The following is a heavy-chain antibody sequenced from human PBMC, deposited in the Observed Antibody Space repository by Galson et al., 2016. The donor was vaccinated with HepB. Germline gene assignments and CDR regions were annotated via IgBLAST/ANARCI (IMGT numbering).Heavy chain of an antibody. CDR3: ARGRHSTTWIYHFDS. Sequence: SLRLSCAASGFTFGNYALSWVRQAPGKGLEWVSGVSGSGRATYHADSVKGRLTISRDNSNNTLYLQMNNLRPEDSGVYYCARGRHSTTWIYHFDSWGQGILVTVSS. J-gene: IGHJ4*02. V-gene: IGHV3-23*01. CDR1: GFTFGNYA. D-gene: IGHD1-7*01. CDR2: VSGSGRAT.